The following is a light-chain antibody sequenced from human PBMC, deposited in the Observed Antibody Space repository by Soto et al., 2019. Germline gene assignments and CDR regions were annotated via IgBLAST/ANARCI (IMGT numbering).Light chain of an antibody. CDR3: QQRHNWPIT. Sequence: EIVMTQSTPTLPVTPGEPASISCRSSQSVSSNFLAWYQQKPGQAPRLLIYGASSRATGIPDRFSGSGSGTDFTLTISGLEPADLGVYYCQQRHNWPITFGQGTRLEIK. CDR1: QSVSSNF. J-gene: IGKJ5*01. CDR2: GAS. V-gene: IGKV3D-20*02.